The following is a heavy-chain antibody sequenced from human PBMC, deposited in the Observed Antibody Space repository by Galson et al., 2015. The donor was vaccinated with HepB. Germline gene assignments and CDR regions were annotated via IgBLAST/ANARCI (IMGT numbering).Heavy chain of an antibody. V-gene: IGHV3-15*01. CDR2: IKSKTDGGTT. D-gene: IGHD3-22*01. CDR3: TTSEDYYDSSGYPMDAFDI. Sequence: SLRLSCAASGFTFSNAWMSRVRQAPGKGLEWVGRIKSKTDGGTTDYAAPVKGRFTISRDDSKNTLYLQMNSLKTEDTAVYYCTTSEDYYDSSGYPMDAFDIWGQGTMVTVSS. CDR1: GFTFSNAW. J-gene: IGHJ3*02.